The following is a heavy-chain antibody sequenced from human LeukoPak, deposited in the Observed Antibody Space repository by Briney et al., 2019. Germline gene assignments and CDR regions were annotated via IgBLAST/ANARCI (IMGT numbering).Heavy chain of an antibody. CDR2: IYYSGST. CDR3: ASDSWLRPFDY. D-gene: IGHD5-12*01. J-gene: IGHJ4*02. CDR1: GGSISSYY. V-gene: IGHV4-39*07. Sequence: SETLSLTCTVSGGSISSYYWGWIRQPPGKGLEWIGSIYYSGSTYYNPSLKSRVTISVDTSKNQFSLKLSSVTAADTAVYYCASDSWLRPFDYWGQGTLVTVSS.